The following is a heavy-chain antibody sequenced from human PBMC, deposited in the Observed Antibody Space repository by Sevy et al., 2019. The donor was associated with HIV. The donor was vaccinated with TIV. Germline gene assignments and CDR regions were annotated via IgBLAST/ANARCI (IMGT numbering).Heavy chain of an antibody. Sequence: ASVKVSCEASGYTFTNYRITWVRQAPGQGLEWMGWISPLNGDTNYAQRLQGRVTMTTDTSTNTAYMELRSLRSDDTAVYYCARGYCSGGRCYSLAYWGQGTLVTVSS. V-gene: IGHV1-18*01. CDR1: GYTFTNYR. CDR3: ARGYCSGGRCYSLAY. D-gene: IGHD2-15*01. J-gene: IGHJ4*02. CDR2: ISPLNGDT.